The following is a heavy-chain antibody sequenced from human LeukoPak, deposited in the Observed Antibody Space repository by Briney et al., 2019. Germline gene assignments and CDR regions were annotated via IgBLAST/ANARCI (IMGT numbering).Heavy chain of an antibody. D-gene: IGHD3-10*01. CDR2: IYYSGTT. J-gene: IGHJ4*02. V-gene: IGHV4-39*01. Sequence: SETLSLTCTVSGGSISSDNYYWGWIRQPPGKGLEWIGSIYYSGTTYYNPSLKSRVTISVDTSKNQFYLKLSSVTAADSALYYCAKHYMGSSYNHGLDCWGQGTLVTVSS. CDR3: AKHYMGSSYNHGLDC. CDR1: GGSISSDNYY.